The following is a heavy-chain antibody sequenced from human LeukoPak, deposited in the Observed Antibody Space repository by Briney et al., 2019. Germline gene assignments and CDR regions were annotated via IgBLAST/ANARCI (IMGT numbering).Heavy chain of an antibody. CDR3: TTFYHEYSPY. CDR1: GFSFMNAW. D-gene: IGHD2/OR15-2a*01. CDR2: IKSNADGGTP. J-gene: IGHJ4*02. V-gene: IGHV3-15*01. Sequence: GGSLRLSCAASGFSFMNAWMIWVRQAPGKGLEWVGRIKSNADGGTPDYAAPARGRFTISRDDSKNTLYLQMNSLKTEDTAVYYCTTFYHEYSPYWGRGNLVTVSS.